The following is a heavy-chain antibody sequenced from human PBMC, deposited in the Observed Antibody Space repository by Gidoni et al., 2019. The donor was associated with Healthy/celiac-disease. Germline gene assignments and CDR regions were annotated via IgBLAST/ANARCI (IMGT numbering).Heavy chain of an antibody. J-gene: IGHJ6*02. CDR3: ARVSADTAMVTKEENYYGMDV. D-gene: IGHD5-18*01. V-gene: IGHV3-11*06. Sequence: QVQLVESGGGLVKPGGSLRLSCAASGFTFSAYYIRWIRQAPGKGLEWVSYISSSSSYTNYADSVKGRFTISRDNAKNSLYLQMNSLRAEDTAVYYCARVSADTAMVTKEENYYGMDVWGQGTTVTVSS. CDR1: GFTFSAYY. CDR2: ISSSSSYT.